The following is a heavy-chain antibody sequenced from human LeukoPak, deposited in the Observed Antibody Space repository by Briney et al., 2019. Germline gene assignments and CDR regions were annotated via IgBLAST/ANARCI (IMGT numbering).Heavy chain of an antibody. Sequence: GASVKGSCKASGYTFTSYGISWVRQAPGQGREWMGWISAYNGNTNYAQKLQGRVTKTTDTSTSTAYMELRSLRSDDTAVYYCARGGGRYSSSGYPIDYWGQGTLVTVSS. D-gene: IGHD3-22*01. CDR1: GYTFTSYG. CDR3: ARGGGRYSSSGYPIDY. J-gene: IGHJ4*02. V-gene: IGHV1-18*01. CDR2: ISAYNGNT.